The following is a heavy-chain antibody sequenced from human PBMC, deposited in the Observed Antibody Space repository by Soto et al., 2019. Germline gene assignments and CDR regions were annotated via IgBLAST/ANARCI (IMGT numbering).Heavy chain of an antibody. D-gene: IGHD1-26*01. V-gene: IGHV1-69*13. J-gene: IGHJ4*02. CDR2: IIPIFGTA. CDR1: GGTFSSYA. CDR3: ARGEWELLEDGQYYFDY. Sequence: ASVKVSCKASGGTFSSYAISWVRQAPGQGLEWMGGIIPIFGTANYAQKFQGRVTITADESTSTAYMELSSLRSEDTAVYYCARGEWELLEDGQYYFDYWGQGTLVTVSS.